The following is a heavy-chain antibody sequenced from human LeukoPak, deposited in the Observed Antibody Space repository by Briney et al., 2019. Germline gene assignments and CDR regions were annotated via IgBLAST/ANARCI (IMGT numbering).Heavy chain of an antibody. J-gene: IGHJ3*02. CDR2: IYHSGST. CDR3: ATTRYYYDSSGYYAAFDI. D-gene: IGHD3-22*01. CDR1: GYSISSGYY. V-gene: IGHV4-38-2*02. Sequence: PSETLSLTCTVSGYSISSGYYWGWIRQPPGKGLEWIGSIYHSGSTYYNPSLKSRVTISVDTSKNQFSLKLSSVTAADTAVYYCATTRYYYDSSGYYAAFDIWGQGTMVTVPS.